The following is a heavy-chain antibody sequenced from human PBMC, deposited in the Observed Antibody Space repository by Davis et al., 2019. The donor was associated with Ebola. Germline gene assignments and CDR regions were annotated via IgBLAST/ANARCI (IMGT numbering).Heavy chain of an antibody. J-gene: IGHJ4*02. V-gene: IGHV3-11*01. Sequence: GESLKISCEASGFTFTKYYMSWIRQAPGKGLELISHISVSGRTTYYADSVKGRFTISRDNAKNSLYLQMNSLRAEDTAVYYCARDRYLTDLFLEWLPHFDYWGQGSLVTVSS. D-gene: IGHD3-3*01. CDR2: ISVSGRTT. CDR3: ARDRYLTDLFLEWLPHFDY. CDR1: GFTFTKYY.